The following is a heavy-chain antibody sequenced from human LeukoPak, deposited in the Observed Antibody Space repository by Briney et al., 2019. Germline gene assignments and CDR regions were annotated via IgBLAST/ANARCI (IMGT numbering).Heavy chain of an antibody. CDR2: ISAYNGNT. CDR1: GYTFTSYG. CDR3: TSTGTVERFLQD. Sequence: ASVKVSCKASGYTFTSYGISGVRQAPGQGLEWMGWISAYNGNTNYAQKLQGRVTITTDTTTSTAYMELRRLRSHDTAVYYCTSTGTVERFLQDWGQGTLVTVSS. J-gene: IGHJ4*02. V-gene: IGHV1-18*01. D-gene: IGHD3-3*01.